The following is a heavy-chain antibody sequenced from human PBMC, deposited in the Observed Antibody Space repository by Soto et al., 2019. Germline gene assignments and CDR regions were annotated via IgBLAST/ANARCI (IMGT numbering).Heavy chain of an antibody. CDR2: ISSSSSTI. Sequence: EVQLVESGGGLVQPGGSLRLSCAASGFTFSSYSMNWVRQAPGKGLEWVSYISSSSSTIYYADSVKGRFTISRDNAKNSLYLQMNSLRDEDTAVYYCATGEGDYVWGSYRTYNWFDPWGQGTLVTVSS. V-gene: IGHV3-48*02. CDR3: ATGEGDYVWGSYRTYNWFDP. J-gene: IGHJ5*02. CDR1: GFTFSSYS. D-gene: IGHD3-16*02.